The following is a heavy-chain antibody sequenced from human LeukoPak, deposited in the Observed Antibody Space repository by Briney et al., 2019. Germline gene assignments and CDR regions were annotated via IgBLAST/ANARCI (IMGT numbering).Heavy chain of an antibody. Sequence: GASVKVSCKASGYTFTGYYIHWVRQAPGQGLEWMGWINPNSGGTNYAQKFQGRVTMTRDTSISTAYMELSSLRSDDTAVYYCARDHWDGYYFDYWGQGTLVTVSS. V-gene: IGHV1-2*02. D-gene: IGHD1-1*01. CDR2: INPNSGGT. CDR3: ARDHWDGYYFDY. CDR1: GYTFTGYY. J-gene: IGHJ4*02.